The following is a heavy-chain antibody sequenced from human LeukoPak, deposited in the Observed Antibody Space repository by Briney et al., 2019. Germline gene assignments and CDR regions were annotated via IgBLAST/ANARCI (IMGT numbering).Heavy chain of an antibody. CDR1: GFTVSSSY. Sequence: GSLRLSCAASGFTVSSSYMSWVRQAPGKGLERVSVLYSGGSTYYADSVKGRFTISRDNSKNTLNLQMNSLRAEDTAVYYCARGRDLLPTPDFDYWGQGTLVTVSS. V-gene: IGHV3-53*01. J-gene: IGHJ4*02. CDR2: LYSGGST. CDR3: ARGRDLLPTPDFDY. D-gene: IGHD1-26*01.